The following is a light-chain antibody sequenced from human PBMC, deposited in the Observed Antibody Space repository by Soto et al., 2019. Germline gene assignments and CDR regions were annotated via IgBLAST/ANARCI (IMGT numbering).Light chain of an antibody. CDR2: DAS. Sequence: DIQMTQSPSTLSASVGDRVTITCRASQSISGWLAWYQQKPGKAPKLLIYDASSLESGVPSRFSGSGSGTEFTLTISSLQPDDFATYYCQQYNSYLFTFGPGPKVDIK. J-gene: IGKJ3*01. CDR3: QQYNSYLFT. CDR1: QSISGW. V-gene: IGKV1-5*01.